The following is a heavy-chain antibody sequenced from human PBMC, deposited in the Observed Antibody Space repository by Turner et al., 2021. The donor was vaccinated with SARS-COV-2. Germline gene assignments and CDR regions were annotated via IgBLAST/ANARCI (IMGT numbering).Heavy chain of an antibody. CDR2: INHISET. V-gene: IGHV4-34*01. CDR1: VAPFSGHM. J-gene: IGHJ4*02. Sequence: QVQLQQWGAGLLKPSETLSLSCAVQVAPFSGHMWSWLRQSPGKGLEWIGDINHISETNYNPSLKSRVTTSVDMSKNQFSLRLASVTAADTAVYFCARLVVVRAGVFIIRPYRRGYFDSWGQGTLVTVSS. CDR3: ARLVVVRAGVFIIRPYRRGYFDS. D-gene: IGHD3-3*01.